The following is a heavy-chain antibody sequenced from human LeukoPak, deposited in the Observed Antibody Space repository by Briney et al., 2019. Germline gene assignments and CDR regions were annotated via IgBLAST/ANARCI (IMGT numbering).Heavy chain of an antibody. Sequence: VASVKVSCKASGYTFTSYAMHWVRQAPGQRLEWMGWINAGNGNTKYSQKFQGRVTITRDTSASTAYMELSSLRSEDTAVYYCARAARWELLGDAFDIWGQGTMVTVSS. D-gene: IGHD1-26*01. CDR1: GYTFTSYA. CDR2: INAGNGNT. CDR3: ARAARWELLGDAFDI. J-gene: IGHJ3*02. V-gene: IGHV1-3*01.